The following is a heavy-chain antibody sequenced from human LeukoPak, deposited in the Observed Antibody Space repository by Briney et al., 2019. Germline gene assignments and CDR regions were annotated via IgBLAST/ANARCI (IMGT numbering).Heavy chain of an antibody. D-gene: IGHD5-24*01. Sequence: DGSLRLSCAAAGFTFSTHSVIWVLQAPGKRLYWVSAISGSRGNTYYADSVKGRFSISRDNSKNTLYLRMNSLRAEDTAVYYCAKDRNAWPTNFDSWGQGTLVTVSA. J-gene: IGHJ4*02. CDR3: AKDRNAWPTNFDS. V-gene: IGHV3-23*01. CDR2: ISGSRGNT. CDR1: GFTFSTHS.